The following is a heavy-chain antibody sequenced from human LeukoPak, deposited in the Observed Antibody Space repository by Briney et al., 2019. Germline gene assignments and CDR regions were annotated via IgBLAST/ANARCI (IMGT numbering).Heavy chain of an antibody. Sequence: PGGSLRLSCAASGFTFSDYYMSWIRQAPGKGLEWVSYISSSGSTIYYADSVKGRFTISRDNAKNSLYLQMNSLRDEDTAVYYCARSTTVTTDYYYYGMDVWGQGTTVTVSS. V-gene: IGHV3-11*04. CDR3: ARSTTVTTDYYYYGMDV. D-gene: IGHD4-11*01. CDR2: ISSSGSTI. J-gene: IGHJ6*02. CDR1: GFTFSDYY.